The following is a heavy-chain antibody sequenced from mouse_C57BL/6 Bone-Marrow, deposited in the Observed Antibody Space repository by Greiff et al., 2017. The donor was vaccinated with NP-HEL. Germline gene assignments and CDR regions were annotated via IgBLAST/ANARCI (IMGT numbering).Heavy chain of an antibody. CDR2: ISYDGSN. CDR3: AIVDYFDY. J-gene: IGHJ2*01. V-gene: IGHV3-6*01. CDR1: GYSITSGYY. Sequence: VQLQQSGPGLVKPSQSLSLTCSVTGYSITSGYYWNWIRQFPGNKLEWMGYISYDGSNNYNPSLKNRISITRDTSKNQFFLKLNSVTTEDTATYYCAIVDYFDYWGQGTTLTVSS.